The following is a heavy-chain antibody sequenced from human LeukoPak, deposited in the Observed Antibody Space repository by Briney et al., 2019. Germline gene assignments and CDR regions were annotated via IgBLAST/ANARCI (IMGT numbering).Heavy chain of an antibody. Sequence: GGSLRLSCAASGFTFSSYSMNWVRQAPGKGLDWVSSISSSSSYIYYADSVKGRFTISRDNAKNALYLQMNSLRAEDTAVYYCARDRGSVLRFLEWLLGPDYWGQGTLVTVSS. J-gene: IGHJ4*02. CDR3: ARDRGSVLRFLEWLLGPDY. CDR2: ISSSSSYI. D-gene: IGHD3-3*01. V-gene: IGHV3-21*01. CDR1: GFTFSSYS.